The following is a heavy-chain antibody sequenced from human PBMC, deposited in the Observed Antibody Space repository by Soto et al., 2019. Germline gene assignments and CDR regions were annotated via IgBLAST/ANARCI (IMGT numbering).Heavy chain of an antibody. Sequence: PSETLSLTCTVSGGSISSYYWSWIRQPPGKGLEWIGYIYYSGSTNYNPSLKSRVTISVDTSKNQFSLKLSSVTAADTAVYYCARDSGYCSSTSCTPDYWGQGTLVTVYS. CDR1: GGSISSYY. D-gene: IGHD2-2*01. V-gene: IGHV4-59*01. CDR2: IYYSGST. CDR3: ARDSGYCSSTSCTPDY. J-gene: IGHJ4*02.